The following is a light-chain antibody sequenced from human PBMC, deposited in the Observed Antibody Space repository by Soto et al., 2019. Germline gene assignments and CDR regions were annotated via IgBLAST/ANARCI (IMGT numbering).Light chain of an antibody. CDR2: AAS. V-gene: IGKV1-6*01. CDR3: LHDYDYPLT. Sequence: AIQMTQSPSSLSASVGDRVTITCRASQGIRNDLGWYQQKPGKAPKLLIYAASSLQSGVPPRFSGSGSGTDFTLTISNLQPEDFATYYCLHDYDYPLTFGGGTKVEIK. J-gene: IGKJ4*01. CDR1: QGIRND.